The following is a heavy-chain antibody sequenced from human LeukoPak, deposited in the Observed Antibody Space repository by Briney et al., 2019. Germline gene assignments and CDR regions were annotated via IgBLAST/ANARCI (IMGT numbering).Heavy chain of an antibody. J-gene: IGHJ6*02. D-gene: IGHD1-14*01. V-gene: IGHV3-30-3*01. CDR2: XSYDGSNK. CDR1: GFTFSSYA. CDR3: ARDRGGYRTTAEGMDV. Sequence: QPGRSLRLSCAASGFTFSSYAMHWVRQAPGKGLEXXXXXSYDGSNKYYADSVKGRFTISRDNSKNTLYLQMNSLRAEDTAVYYCARDRGGYRTTAEGMDVWGQGTTVTVSS.